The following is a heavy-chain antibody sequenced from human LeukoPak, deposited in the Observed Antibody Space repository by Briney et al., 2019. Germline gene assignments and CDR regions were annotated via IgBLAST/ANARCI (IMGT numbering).Heavy chain of an antibody. Sequence: ASVKLSCTASGYTVTSYGISWGRQAPGQGLGWLGWRNLNSGGTNYAQKFQGWVTMTRDTSISTAYMELSRLSPDDTAVYYCATGRDYFGSGNNDAFDIWGQGTMVTVSS. CDR2: RNLNSGGT. V-gene: IGHV1-2*04. CDR1: GYTVTSYG. J-gene: IGHJ3*02. CDR3: ATGRDYFGSGNNDAFDI. D-gene: IGHD3-10*01.